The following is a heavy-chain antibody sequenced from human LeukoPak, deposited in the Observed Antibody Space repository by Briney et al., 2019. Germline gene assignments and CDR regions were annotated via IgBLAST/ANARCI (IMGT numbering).Heavy chain of an antibody. V-gene: IGHV4-31*03. D-gene: IGHD1-14*01. J-gene: IGHJ4*02. CDR3: ARGGDRRGFDY. Sequence: SQTLSLACTVSGDSISNGGYYWSWIRLHPGKGLEWVGYIYDSGTTYYSPDLQSRVSISVDTSDNKFSLKLKSLTAADTAVYYCARGGDRRGFDYWGQGTLVTVSS. CDR2: IYDSGTT. CDR1: GDSISNGGYY.